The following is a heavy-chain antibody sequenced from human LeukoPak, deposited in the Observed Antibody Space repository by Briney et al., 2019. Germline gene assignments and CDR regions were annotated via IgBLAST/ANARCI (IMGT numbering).Heavy chain of an antibody. CDR2: INPASGVR. CDR3: ARALPPLYCSSTSCYNRTAWFDP. CDR1: GYTFSAYY. D-gene: IGHD2-2*02. Sequence: ASVKVSCKASGYTFSAYYMHWVRQAPGQGLEWMGWINPASGVRNYAQKLQGRVTMTTDTSTSTAYMELRSLRSDDTAVYYCARALPPLYCSSTSCYNRTAWFDPWGQGTLVTVSS. V-gene: IGHV1-2*02. J-gene: IGHJ5*02.